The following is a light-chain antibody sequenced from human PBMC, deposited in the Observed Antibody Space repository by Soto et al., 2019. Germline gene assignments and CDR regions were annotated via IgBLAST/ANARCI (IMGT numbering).Light chain of an antibody. J-gene: IGKJ1*01. CDR1: QTISTW. V-gene: IGKV1-5*01. Sequence: DIQMTQSSSPLSASVGDRVTITCRASQTISTWMAWYQQKPGKAPKLLVYDASTLQSGVASRFSGSGSGTEFTLIISGLQPDDSATYYCQQYTNTNNPWMFGQGTKVDIK. CDR2: DAS. CDR3: QQYTNTNNPWM.